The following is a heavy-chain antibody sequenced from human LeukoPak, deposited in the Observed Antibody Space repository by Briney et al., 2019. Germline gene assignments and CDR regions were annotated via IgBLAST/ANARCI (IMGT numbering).Heavy chain of an antibody. Sequence: ASVKVSCKASGNTFTGYYIHWVRQAPGQGLEWMGWINSNSDDTNYAQNFQGRVTMTRDTSISTAYMELSRLRSDDTAVYYCARLYGGNSSTTWGQGTLVTVSS. D-gene: IGHD4-23*01. CDR1: GNTFTGYY. CDR2: INSNSDDT. CDR3: ARLYGGNSSTT. V-gene: IGHV1-2*02. J-gene: IGHJ5*02.